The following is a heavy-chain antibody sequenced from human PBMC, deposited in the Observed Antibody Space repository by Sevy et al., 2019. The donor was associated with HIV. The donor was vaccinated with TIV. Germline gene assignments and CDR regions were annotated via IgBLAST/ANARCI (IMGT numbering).Heavy chain of an antibody. CDR2: IYYKGST. D-gene: IGHD3-3*01. J-gene: IGHJ5*02. V-gene: IGHV4-39*01. CDR1: GGSIGSSSYY. Sequence: SETLSLTCTVSGGSIGSSSYYWGWVRQPPGKGLEWIGSIYYKGSTYYNPSLRGRVTLYVDTSKNQFSLRLTSVTAAETAVYYCARHFAEESWSGYLTNWFDPWGQGTLVTVSS. CDR3: ARHFAEESWSGYLTNWFDP.